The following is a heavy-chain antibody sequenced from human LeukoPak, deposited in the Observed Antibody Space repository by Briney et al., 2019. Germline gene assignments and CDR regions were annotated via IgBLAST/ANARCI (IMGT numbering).Heavy chain of an antibody. J-gene: IGHJ4*02. V-gene: IGHV3-7*01. D-gene: IGHD2-15*01. CDR3: AREIGGGHFDY. CDR1: GFMFSSNW. CDR2: IKQDGSEK. Sequence: GGSLRLSCAASGFMFSSNWMSWVRLAPGKGLEWVANIKQDGSEKYYVDSVKGRFTISRDNAKNSLYLQMNSLRAEDTAVYYCAREIGGGHFDYWGQGTLVTVSS.